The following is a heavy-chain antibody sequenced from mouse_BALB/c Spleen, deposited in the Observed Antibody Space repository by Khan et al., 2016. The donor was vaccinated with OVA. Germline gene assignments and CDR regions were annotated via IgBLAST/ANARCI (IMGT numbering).Heavy chain of an antibody. CDR3: ARPPYFSYVMVY. CDR1: GYTFTNYG. V-gene: IGHV9-3-1*01. D-gene: IGHD2-10*01. J-gene: IGHJ4*01. CDR2: INTYTGEP. Sequence: QIQLVQSGPELMKPGETVKISCKASGYTFTNYGMNWVKQAPGKGLKWMGWINTYTGEPTYADDFKGRFAFSLETSASTAYLQINNLKNEDTATYFCARPPYFSYVMVYWGQVTSVTVSS.